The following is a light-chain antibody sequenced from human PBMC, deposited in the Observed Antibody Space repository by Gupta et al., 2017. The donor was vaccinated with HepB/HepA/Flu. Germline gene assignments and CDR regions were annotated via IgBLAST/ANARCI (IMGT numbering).Light chain of an antibody. V-gene: IGKV1-39*01. CDR3: QQTFTAPTT. CDR2: ATS. Sequence: DQQKVGTAPKLLIYATSTLQSGVPSRFSGSGYGTDFTLYISDVQPEDFATYYCQQTFTAPTTFGQGTKLDLK. J-gene: IGKJ2*01.